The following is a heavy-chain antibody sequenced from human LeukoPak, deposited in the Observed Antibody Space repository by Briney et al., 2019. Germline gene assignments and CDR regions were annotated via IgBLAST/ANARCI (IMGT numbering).Heavy chain of an antibody. CDR3: ARSIAAAGAQLGY. CDR2: INSDGSST. CDR1: GFTFSSYW. Sequence: PGGSLRLSCAASGFTFSSYWMYWVRQAPGKGLVWVSRINSDGSSTSYADSVKGRFTISRDNAKNTLYLQMNSLRAEDTAVYYRARSIAAAGAQLGYWGQGTLVTVSS. D-gene: IGHD6-13*01. V-gene: IGHV3-74*01. J-gene: IGHJ4*02.